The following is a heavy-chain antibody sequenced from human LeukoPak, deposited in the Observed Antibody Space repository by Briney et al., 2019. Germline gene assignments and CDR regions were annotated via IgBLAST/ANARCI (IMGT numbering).Heavy chain of an antibody. CDR3: ARVIVDSLGWFDP. CDR1: GGSISSYY. CDR2: IYYSGSI. D-gene: IGHD2-21*01. J-gene: IGHJ5*02. V-gene: IGHV4-39*07. Sequence: PSETLSLTCTVSGGSISSYYWSWIRQPPGKGLEWIGTIYYSGSIYYILSLKSRVTISVDTSKNQFSLKLSSVTAADTAVYYCARVIVDSLGWFDPWGQGTLVTVSS.